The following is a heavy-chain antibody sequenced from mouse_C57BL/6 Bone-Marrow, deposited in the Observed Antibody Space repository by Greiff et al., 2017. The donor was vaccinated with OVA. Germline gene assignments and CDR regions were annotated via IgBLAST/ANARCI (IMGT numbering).Heavy chain of an antibody. V-gene: IGHV5-6*01. CDR3: ARTLGRWYFDV. CDR1: GFTFSSYG. Sequence: EVQGVESGGDLVKPGGSLKLSCAASGFTFSSYGMSWVRQTPDKRLEWVATISSGGSYTYYPDSVKGRFTISRDNAKNTLYLQMSSLKSEDTAMYYCARTLGRWYFDVWGTGTTVTVSS. CDR2: ISSGGSYT. J-gene: IGHJ1*03. D-gene: IGHD4-1*01.